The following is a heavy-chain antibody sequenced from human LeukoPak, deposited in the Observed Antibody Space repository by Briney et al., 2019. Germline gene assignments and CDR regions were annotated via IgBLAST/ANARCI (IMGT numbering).Heavy chain of an antibody. V-gene: IGHV1-69*04. CDR1: GGTFTIYA. D-gene: IGHD3-10*01. CDR3: ARGFLYGSGRREYFDY. J-gene: IGHJ4*02. Sequence: SVTVSFTASGGTFTIYAFSWGRQAPGPGLGLVGRIIPILGIANYAQKFQGRVTSTADKSTSTAYMELSSLRSEDTAVYYCARGFLYGSGRREYFDYWGQGTLVTVSS. CDR2: IIPILGIA.